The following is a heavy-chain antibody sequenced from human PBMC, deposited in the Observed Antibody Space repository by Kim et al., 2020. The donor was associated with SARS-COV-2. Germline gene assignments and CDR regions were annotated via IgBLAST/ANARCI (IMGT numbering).Heavy chain of an antibody. CDR1: GFTFSSYW. D-gene: IGHD1-26*01. Sequence: GGSLRLSCAASGFTFSSYWMHWVRQAPGKGLVWVSRINSDGGTTSYADSVKGRFTIAGDNAKSTLYLQMNSLRAEDTAVYYCASRRYTGTYYYFDYWGQGTLVTVSS. CDR2: INSDGGTT. V-gene: IGHV3-74*01. J-gene: IGHJ4*02. CDR3: ASRRYTGTYYYFDY.